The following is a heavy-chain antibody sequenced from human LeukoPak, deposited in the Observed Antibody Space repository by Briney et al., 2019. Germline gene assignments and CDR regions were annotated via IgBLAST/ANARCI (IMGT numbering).Heavy chain of an antibody. CDR1: GGSFSGYY. Sequence: SETLSLTCAVYGGSFSGYYWSWIHQPPGKGLEWIGEINHSGSTNYNPSLKSRVTISVDPSKNQLSLMLSSVTAADTAVYYCARGDGYCTNGVCYIVWFDPWGQGTLVTVSS. CDR3: ARGDGYCTNGVCYIVWFDP. D-gene: IGHD2-8*01. J-gene: IGHJ5*02. V-gene: IGHV4-34*01. CDR2: INHSGST.